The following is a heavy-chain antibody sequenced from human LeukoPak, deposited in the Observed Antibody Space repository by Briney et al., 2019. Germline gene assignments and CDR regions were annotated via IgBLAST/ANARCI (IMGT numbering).Heavy chain of an antibody. J-gene: IGHJ4*02. CDR3: AGANRKYCFDY. V-gene: IGHV3-48*02. CDR1: GFTFSSYS. Sequence: GGSLRLSCAASGFTFSSYSMHWVRQAPGKGLEWVSYISTSGTTISYADSVKGRFTMSRDNAKNSLFLQMNSLRDDDTAVYFCAGANRKYCFDYWGQGTLVTVSS. D-gene: IGHD1-14*01. CDR2: ISTSGTTI.